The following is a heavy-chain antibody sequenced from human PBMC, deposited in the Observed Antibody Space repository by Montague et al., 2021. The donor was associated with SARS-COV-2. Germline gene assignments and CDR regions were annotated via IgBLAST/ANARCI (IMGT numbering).Heavy chain of an antibody. D-gene: IGHD2-21*02. V-gene: IGHV4-59*01. CDR3: ARAYCGGDCRVGP. J-gene: IGHJ5*02. Sequence: SETLSLTCTVSVGSISNYYWTWIRQPPGKGLEWIGYIYDSGSAXXXPSXKGRSTISADTSNNQFSLRLSSVTAADTAVYYCARAYCGGDCRVGPWGQGILVTVSS. CDR2: IYDSGSA. CDR1: VGSISNYY.